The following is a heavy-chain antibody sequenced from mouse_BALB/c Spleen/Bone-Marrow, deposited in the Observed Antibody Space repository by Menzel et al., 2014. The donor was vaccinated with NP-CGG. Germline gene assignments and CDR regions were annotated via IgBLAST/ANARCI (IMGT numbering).Heavy chain of an antibody. D-gene: IGHD2-4*01. CDR1: GFNIKDTY. CDR2: IDPAYGNT. J-gene: IGHJ1*01. V-gene: IGHV14-3*02. CDR3: ATMITDWYFDV. Sequence: VQLKQSGAELVKPGASVKLSCTASGFNIKDTYMHWVKQRPEQGLEWIGRIDPAYGNTKYDPKFQGKATITADTPSNTAYLQLSSLTSEDTAVYYCATMITDWYFDVWGAGTTVTVSS.